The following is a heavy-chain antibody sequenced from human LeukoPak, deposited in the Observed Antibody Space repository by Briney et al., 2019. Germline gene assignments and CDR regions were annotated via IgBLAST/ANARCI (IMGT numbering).Heavy chain of an antibody. J-gene: IGHJ5*02. V-gene: IGHV4-34*01. D-gene: IGHD6-13*01. Sequence: SEILSLTCAVYGGSFSGYYWSWIRQPPGKGLEWIGEINHSGSTNYNPSLKSRVTISVDTSKNQFSLKLSSVTAADTAVYYCASAAAGTFDPWGQGTLVTVSS. CDR2: INHSGST. CDR1: GGSFSGYY. CDR3: ASAAAGTFDP.